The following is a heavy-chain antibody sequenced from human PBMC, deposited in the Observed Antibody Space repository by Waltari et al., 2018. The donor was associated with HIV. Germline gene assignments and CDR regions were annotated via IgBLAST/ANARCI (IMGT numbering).Heavy chain of an antibody. CDR2: IFSSVST. V-gene: IGHV4-59*01. CDR1: GGSINNYY. CDR3: AREIRRPLTASRGGYGLDV. D-gene: IGHD2-21*02. J-gene: IGHJ6*02. Sequence: QVQLQESGPGLVKPSETLSLTCSVSGGSINNYYWSWIRQPPGKGLEWIGYIFSSVSTNDNPSLKGRVTMAVDTSKKQLSLKVRSVTAADTAIYYCAREIRRPLTASRGGYGLDVWGQGTTVTVSS.